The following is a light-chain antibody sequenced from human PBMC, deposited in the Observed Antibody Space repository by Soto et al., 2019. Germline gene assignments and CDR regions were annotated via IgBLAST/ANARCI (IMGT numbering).Light chain of an antibody. CDR3: QQRAKWPST. J-gene: IGKJ2*02. V-gene: IGKV3-11*01. Sequence: EIVMTQSPATLSVSPGERATLSCRASQSVYRYVAWYQQQVGQAPRLLIYDAYTRDTGVGARFAGSGSATDFSLTITSLEPEDFAVYYCQQRAKWPSTFGPGTKVDI. CDR1: QSVYRY. CDR2: DAY.